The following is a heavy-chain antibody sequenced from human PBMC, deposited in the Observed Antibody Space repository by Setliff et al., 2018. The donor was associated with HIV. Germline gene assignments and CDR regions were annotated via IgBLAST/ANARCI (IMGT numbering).Heavy chain of an antibody. Sequence: SVKVSCKASGGTFRTYIFNWVRQAPGQGLEWVGGIIPIFGTPNYAQKFQGRLTITADESTDTAYMELSSLRSEDTAVYYCARHAGYYDSSGYWYDAFDLWGQGTMVTVSS. J-gene: IGHJ3*01. CDR1: GGTFRTYI. CDR3: ARHAGYYDSSGYWYDAFDL. CDR2: IIPIFGTP. D-gene: IGHD3-22*01. V-gene: IGHV1-69*13.